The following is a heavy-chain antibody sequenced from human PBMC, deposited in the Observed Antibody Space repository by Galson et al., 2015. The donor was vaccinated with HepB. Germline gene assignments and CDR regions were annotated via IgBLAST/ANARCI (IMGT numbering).Heavy chain of an antibody. CDR2: IRKDGTEK. D-gene: IGHD2/OR15-2a*01. CDR1: GFTFSSHW. CDR3: VRGGTGTTRVAFDI. J-gene: IGHJ3*02. Sequence: SLRLSCAVSGFTFSSHWMSWVRQAPGKGLEWVANIRKDGTEKYYVDSVKGRFTISRDNTATSLSLQLNSLTADDTAVYYCVRGGTGTTRVAFDIWGQGTKVTVSS. V-gene: IGHV3-7*03.